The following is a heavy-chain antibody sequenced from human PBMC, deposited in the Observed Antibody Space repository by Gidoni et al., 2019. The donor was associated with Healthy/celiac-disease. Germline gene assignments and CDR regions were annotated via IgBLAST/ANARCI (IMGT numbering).Heavy chain of an antibody. CDR1: GGSFSGYY. D-gene: IGHD4-17*01. J-gene: IGHJ2*01. Sequence: QVQLQQWGAGLLKPSETLSLTCAVYGGSFSGYYWSWIRQPPGKGLEWIGEINHSGSTNYNPSLKSRVTISVDTSKNQFSLKLSSVTAADTAVYYCARAPDDYGFQNWYFDLWGRGTLVTVSS. V-gene: IGHV4-34*01. CDR2: INHSGST. CDR3: ARAPDDYGFQNWYFDL.